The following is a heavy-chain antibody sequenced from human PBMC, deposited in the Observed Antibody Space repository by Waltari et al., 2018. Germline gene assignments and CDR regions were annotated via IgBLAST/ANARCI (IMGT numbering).Heavy chain of an antibody. D-gene: IGHD2-21*01. CDR3: AREGPMGFTISAYYMDI. Sequence: QVQLRQWGAGLLKTSETLSLTCAVFGGSFSGYSWTWNRQSPERGLEGIGEMDQELKTPFHPSPESLALISVDTSQNQFSLKLTSVTAAATAVYFCAREGPMGFTISAYYMDIWASGTTVLVSS. CDR2: MDQELKT. V-gene: IGHV4-34*01. J-gene: IGHJ6*03. CDR1: GGSFSGYS.